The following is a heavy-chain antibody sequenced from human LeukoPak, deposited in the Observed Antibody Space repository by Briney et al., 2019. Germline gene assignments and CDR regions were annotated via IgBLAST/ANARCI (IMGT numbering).Heavy chain of an antibody. CDR3: ARDRSSNGAFDI. V-gene: IGHV1-18*03. Sequence: GASVKVSCKASGYTFTSYAMNWVRQAPGQGLEWMGWISAYNGNTNYAQKLQGRVTMTTDTSTTTAYMEVRSLRSDDMAVYYCARDRSSNGAFDIWGQGTMVTVSS. D-gene: IGHD2-8*01. CDR2: ISAYNGNT. J-gene: IGHJ3*02. CDR1: GYTFTSYA.